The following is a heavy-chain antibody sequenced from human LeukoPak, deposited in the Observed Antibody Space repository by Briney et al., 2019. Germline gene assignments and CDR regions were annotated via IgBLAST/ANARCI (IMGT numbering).Heavy chain of an antibody. Sequence: ASVKVSCKASGGTFSSYAISWVRQAPGQGLEWMGGIIPIFGTPNYAQKFQGRVTMTEDTSTDTAYMELSSLRSEDTAVYYCATGGLGYCSGGSCYHIDYWGQGTLVTVSS. CDR1: GGTFSSYA. CDR2: IIPIFGTP. V-gene: IGHV1-69*06. J-gene: IGHJ4*02. CDR3: ATGGLGYCSGGSCYHIDY. D-gene: IGHD2-15*01.